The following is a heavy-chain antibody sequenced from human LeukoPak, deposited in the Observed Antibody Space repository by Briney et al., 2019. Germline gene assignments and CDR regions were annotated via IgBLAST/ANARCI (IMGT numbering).Heavy chain of an antibody. CDR1: GGSISSSSYY. CDR3: ARHETTVPYFDY. Sequence: SETLSLTCTVSGGSISSSSYYWGWIRQPPGKGLEWIGSIYYSGSTYYNPSLKSRVTISVDTSKNQFSLKPSSVTAADTAVYYCARHETTVPYFDYWGQGTLVTVSS. CDR2: IYYSGST. V-gene: IGHV4-39*01. J-gene: IGHJ4*02. D-gene: IGHD4-17*01.